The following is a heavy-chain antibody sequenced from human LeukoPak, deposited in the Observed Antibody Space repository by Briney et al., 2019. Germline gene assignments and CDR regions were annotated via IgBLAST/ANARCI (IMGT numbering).Heavy chain of an antibody. V-gene: IGHV4-39*01. CDR3: ARQIAYWGGDCYYYFDY. D-gene: IGHD2-21*02. Sequence: SETLSLTCTVSGGSISSSSYYWGWIRQPPGKGLEWIGSIYYSGSTYYNPSLKSRVTISVDTSKNQLSLKLSSVTAADTAVYYCARQIAYWGGDCYYYFDYWGEGTLVTVSS. CDR2: IYYSGST. CDR1: GGSISSSSYY. J-gene: IGHJ4*02.